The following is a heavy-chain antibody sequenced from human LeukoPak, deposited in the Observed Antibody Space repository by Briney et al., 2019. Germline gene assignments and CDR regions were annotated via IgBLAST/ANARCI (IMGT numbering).Heavy chain of an antibody. J-gene: IGHJ4*02. CDR3: ARGLAAAGTAIFDS. Sequence: GGSLRLSCAASGFTFSSYWMSWVRQAPGKGLEWVANIKQDGSEKYYVDSVRGRFTISRHNAKNSLYLQMNSLGAEDTAVYYCARGLAAAGTAIFDSWGQGTLVTVSS. CDR1: GFTFSSYW. D-gene: IGHD6-13*01. V-gene: IGHV3-7*01. CDR2: IKQDGSEK.